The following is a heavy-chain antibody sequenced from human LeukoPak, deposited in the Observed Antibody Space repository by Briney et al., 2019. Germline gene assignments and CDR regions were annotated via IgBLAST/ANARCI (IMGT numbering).Heavy chain of an antibody. V-gene: IGHV1-69*05. Sequence: GSSVKVSCKASGGTFSSYAISWVRQAPGQGLEWMGGIIPIFGTANYAQKFQGRVTITTDESTSTAYMELSSLRSEDTAVYYCPFSMAAFYYYYYYMDVWGKGTTVTVSS. CDR2: IIPIFGTA. CDR3: PFSMAAFYYYYYYMDV. CDR1: GGTFSSYA. J-gene: IGHJ6*03. D-gene: IGHD6-6*01.